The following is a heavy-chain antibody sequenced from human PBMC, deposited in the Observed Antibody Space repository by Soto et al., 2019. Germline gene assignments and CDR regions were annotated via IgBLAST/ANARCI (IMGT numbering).Heavy chain of an antibody. J-gene: IGHJ4*02. CDR1: GGTFSSYA. Sequence: QVQLVQSGAEVKKPGSSVKVSCKASGGTFSSYAISWVRQAPGQGLEWMGWMNPNSGNTGYAQKFQGRVTMTRNTSISTAYMELSSLRSEDTAVYYCARGHDYGGNADYWGQGTLVTVSS. D-gene: IGHD4-17*01. CDR3: ARGHDYGGNADY. V-gene: IGHV1-8*02. CDR2: MNPNSGNT.